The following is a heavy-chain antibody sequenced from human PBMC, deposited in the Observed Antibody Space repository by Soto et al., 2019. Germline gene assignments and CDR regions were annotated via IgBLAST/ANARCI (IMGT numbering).Heavy chain of an antibody. V-gene: IGHV3-30*18. J-gene: IGHJ6*02. D-gene: IGHD2-2*01. CDR2: ISYDGSNK. Sequence: GGSLRLSCAASGFTFSSYGMHWVRQAPGKGLEWVAVISYDGSNKYYADSVKGRFTISRDNSKNTLCLQMNSLRAEDTAVYYCAKEVVPAASGYYYGMDVWGQGTTVTVSS. CDR1: GFTFSSYG. CDR3: AKEVVPAASGYYYGMDV.